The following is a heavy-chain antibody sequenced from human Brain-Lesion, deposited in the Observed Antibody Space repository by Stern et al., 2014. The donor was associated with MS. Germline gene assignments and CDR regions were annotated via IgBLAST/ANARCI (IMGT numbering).Heavy chain of an antibody. J-gene: IGHJ6*02. Sequence: VQLVESGPGLVKPSQTLSLSCTVSGGSISSGGYYWSWIRQPAGQGLEWIGRIFNSGSTSYTPSLKSRVTISIDTSKNQFSLRLNPMTAADTAVYYCARGRVVPGFQYYATDVWGQGTTVIVSS. D-gene: IGHD2-2*01. CDR2: IFNSGST. CDR3: ARGRVVPGFQYYATDV. CDR1: GGSISSGGYY. V-gene: IGHV4-61*02.